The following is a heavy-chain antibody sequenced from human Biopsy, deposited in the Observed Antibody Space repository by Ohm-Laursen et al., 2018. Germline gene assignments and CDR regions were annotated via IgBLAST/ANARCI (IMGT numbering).Heavy chain of an antibody. CDR1: GYTFTGQY. D-gene: IGHD2-15*01. Sequence: SVKVSYKASGYTFTGQYLHWVRQVPGQGLEWMGWINPHSGTTKFAQDFQGRVTMTRDTSITTAYMELRRLRSDDTAVYYCAKGQDLRGGAEYFQHWGQGALVTVSS. CDR2: INPHSGTT. V-gene: IGHV1-2*02. J-gene: IGHJ1*01. CDR3: AKGQDLRGGAEYFQH.